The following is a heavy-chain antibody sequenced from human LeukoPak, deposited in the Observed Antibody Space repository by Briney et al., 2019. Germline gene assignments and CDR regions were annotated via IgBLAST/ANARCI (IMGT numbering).Heavy chain of an antibody. CDR3: AKDARRGFDYSNSLEY. CDR2: IWSDGSNQ. J-gene: IGHJ4*02. D-gene: IGHD4-11*01. V-gene: IGHV3-33*06. Sequence: GGSLRLSCAAAKFTFSHYGMHWVRQAPGKGPEWVAVIWSDGSNQYHADSVKGRFTISRDNSKNTVYLQMNSLRVEDTGVYYCAKDARRGFDYSNSLEYWGQGILVTVSS. CDR1: KFTFSHYG.